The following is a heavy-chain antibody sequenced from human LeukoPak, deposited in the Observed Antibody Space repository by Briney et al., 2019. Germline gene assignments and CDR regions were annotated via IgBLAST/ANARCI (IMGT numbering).Heavy chain of an antibody. CDR2: INPNSGGT. CDR3: ARDKGGYSLNWFDP. Sequence: ASVKVSCKASGYTFTGYYMHWVRQAPGQGLEWMGWINPNSGGTNYAQKFQGRVTMTRDTSISTAYMELSRLRSDDTAVYYCARDKGGYSLNWFDPWGQRTLVTVSS. CDR1: GYTFTGYY. J-gene: IGHJ5*02. D-gene: IGHD5-18*01. V-gene: IGHV1-2*02.